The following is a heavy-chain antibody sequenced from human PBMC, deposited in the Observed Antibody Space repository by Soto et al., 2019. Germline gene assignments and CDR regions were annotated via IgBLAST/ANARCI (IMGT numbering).Heavy chain of an antibody. V-gene: IGHV1-69*02. D-gene: IGHD2-2*02. Sequence: QVQLVQSGAEVKKPGSSVKVSCKASGGTFSSYTISWVRQAPGQGLEWMGRNIPILGIANYAQKFQGRVTITEDKSTRTAYMGLSSLRSEDTAVYYCAMEYCSSTSCYRDYWGQGTLVTVSS. CDR3: AMEYCSSTSCYRDY. J-gene: IGHJ4*02. CDR2: NIPILGIA. CDR1: GGTFSSYT.